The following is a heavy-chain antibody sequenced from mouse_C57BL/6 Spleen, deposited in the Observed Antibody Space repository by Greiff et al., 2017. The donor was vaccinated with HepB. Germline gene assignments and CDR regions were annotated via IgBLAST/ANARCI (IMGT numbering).Heavy chain of an antibody. V-gene: IGHV1-52*01. CDR2: IDPSDSET. CDR3: AREGGSMDY. J-gene: IGHJ4*01. Sequence: QVQLQQPGAELVRPGSSVKLSCKASGYTFTSYWMHWVKQRPIQGLEWIGNIDPSDSETHYNQKFKDKATLTVVKSSSTAYMQLSSLTSEDSAVYYCAREGGSMDYWGQGTSVTVSS. CDR1: GYTFTSYW.